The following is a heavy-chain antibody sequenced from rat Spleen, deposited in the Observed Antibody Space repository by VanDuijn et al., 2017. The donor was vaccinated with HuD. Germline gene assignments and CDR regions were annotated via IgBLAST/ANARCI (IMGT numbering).Heavy chain of an antibody. D-gene: IGHD4-6*01. Sequence: EVQLVESGGGLVQPGRSLKLSCAASGFAFNNYWMTWIRQAPGKGLEWVASITHDRSDTYYPDSVKGRFTISRDNAKSTLYLQMNSLRSEDTATYYCTIEFWAPDYWGQGVMVTVSP. CDR2: ITHDRSDT. J-gene: IGHJ2*01. CDR1: GFAFNNYW. V-gene: IGHV5-31*01. CDR3: TIEFWAPDY.